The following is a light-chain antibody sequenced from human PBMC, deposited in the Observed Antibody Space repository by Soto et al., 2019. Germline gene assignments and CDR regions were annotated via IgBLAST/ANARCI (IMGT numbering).Light chain of an antibody. J-gene: IGKJ1*01. CDR3: QQSYTTPWT. V-gene: IGKV1-39*01. CDR2: GAS. CDR1: QTISYE. Sequence: DIQMTQSPSPLSASVGYRLTITCRASQTISYELNWFQQRPGKAPQLLIFGASNLHIGVPSRFSGSESGTDFALTIRRLQPEDFSTYRCQQSYTTPWTFCQGTEV.